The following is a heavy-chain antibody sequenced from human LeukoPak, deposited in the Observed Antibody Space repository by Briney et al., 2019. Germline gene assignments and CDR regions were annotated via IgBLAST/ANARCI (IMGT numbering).Heavy chain of an antibody. D-gene: IGHD2-2*01. CDR3: ARSTTGSNLDY. Sequence: PGGSLRLSCAASGFTFSSYAMSWVRQAPGKGLEWVSSISGSGGSSYYADSVKGPFTISRDNSKNTLYLQMNSLRAEDTAVYYCARSTTGSNLDYWGQGTLVTVSS. J-gene: IGHJ4*02. CDR1: GFTFSSYA. V-gene: IGHV3-23*01. CDR2: ISGSGGSS.